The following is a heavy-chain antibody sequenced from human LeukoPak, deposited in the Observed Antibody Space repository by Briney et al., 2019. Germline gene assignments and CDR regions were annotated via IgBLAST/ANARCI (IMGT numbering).Heavy chain of an antibody. Sequence: GASVKVSCKASGGIFSSYAISWVRQAPGQGLEWMGGIIPIFGTANYAQKFQGRVTITTDESTSTAYMELSSLRSEDTAVYYCARTPSGYYYYYYYMDVWGKGTTVTVSS. CDR3: ARTPSGYYYYYYYMDV. V-gene: IGHV1-69*05. J-gene: IGHJ6*03. CDR1: GGIFSSYA. CDR2: IIPIFGTA. D-gene: IGHD3-22*01.